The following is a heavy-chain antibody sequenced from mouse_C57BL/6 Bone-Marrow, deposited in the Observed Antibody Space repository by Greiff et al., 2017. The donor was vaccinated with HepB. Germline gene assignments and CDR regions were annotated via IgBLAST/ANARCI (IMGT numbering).Heavy chain of an antibody. J-gene: IGHJ4*01. CDR1: GYTFTSYW. CDR2: IYPGSGST. Sequence: VKLQESGAELVKPGASVKMSCKASGYTFTSYWITWVKQRPGQGLEWIGDIYPGSGSTNYNEKFKSKATLTVDTSSSTAYMQLSSLTSEDSAVYYCARYYYGRPLAMDYWGQGTSVTVSS. V-gene: IGHV1-55*01. CDR3: ARYYYGRPLAMDY. D-gene: IGHD1-1*01.